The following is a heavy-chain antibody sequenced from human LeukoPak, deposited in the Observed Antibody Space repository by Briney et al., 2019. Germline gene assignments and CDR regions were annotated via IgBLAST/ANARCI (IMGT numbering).Heavy chain of an antibody. Sequence: SETLSLTCAVSGGSISSGGYSWSWIRQPPGKGLEWIGYIYHSGSTYYNPSLKSRVTISVDRSKNQFSLKLSSVTAADTAVYYCARGGMGYGDYDCYYGMDVRGQGTTVTVSS. CDR3: ARGGMGYGDYDCYYGMDV. CDR2: IYHSGST. D-gene: IGHD4-17*01. CDR1: GGSISSGGYS. J-gene: IGHJ6*02. V-gene: IGHV4-30-2*01.